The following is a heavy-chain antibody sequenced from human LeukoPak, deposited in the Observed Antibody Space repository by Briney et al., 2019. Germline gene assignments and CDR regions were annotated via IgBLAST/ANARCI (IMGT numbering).Heavy chain of an antibody. CDR1: GYTFTSYA. J-gene: IGHJ4*02. CDR2: INTNTGNP. Sequence: GASAKVSCKASGYTFTSYAMNWVRQAPGQGLEWMGWINTNTGNPTYAQGFTGRFVFSLDTSVSTAYLQISSLKAEDTAVYYCARGASYYDILTGYRDYWGQGTLVTVSS. D-gene: IGHD3-9*01. CDR3: ARGASYYDILTGYRDY. V-gene: IGHV7-4-1*02.